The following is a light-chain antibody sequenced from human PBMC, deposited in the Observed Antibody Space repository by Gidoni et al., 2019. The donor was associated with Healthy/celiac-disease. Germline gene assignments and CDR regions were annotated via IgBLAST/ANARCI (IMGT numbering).Light chain of an antibody. CDR1: QSVSSN. J-gene: IGKJ1*01. CDR2: CAS. CDR3: QQYNNWWT. V-gene: IGKV3D-15*01. Sequence: EIVMTQSTATLSVSPGERATLSCRASQSVSSNLAWYQQNPGQAPSLLIYCASTRATGIPARFSGSGSGTEFTLTISSLQSEDFAVYYCQQYNNWWTFGQGTKVEIK.